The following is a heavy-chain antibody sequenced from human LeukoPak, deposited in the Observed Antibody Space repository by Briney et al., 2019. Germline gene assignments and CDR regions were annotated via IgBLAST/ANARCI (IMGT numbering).Heavy chain of an antibody. CDR2: ISSSGFTI. D-gene: IGHD1-26*01. CDR1: EFIFSSYS. V-gene: IGHV3-48*04. CDR3: ARDKARQYSGTYTGAFDI. J-gene: IGHJ3*02. Sequence: TGGSLRLSCTVSEFIFSSYSMNWVRQAPGKGLEWVSYISSSGFTIYYADSVKGRFTISRDNAKNSLYLQMNSLRAEDTAVYYCARDKARQYSGTYTGAFDIWGQGTMVTVSS.